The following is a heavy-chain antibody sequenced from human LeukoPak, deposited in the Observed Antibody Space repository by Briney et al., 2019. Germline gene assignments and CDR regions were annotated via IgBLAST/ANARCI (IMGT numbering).Heavy chain of an antibody. Sequence: GSLRPSCAASGFTFSSYAMHWVRQAPGKGLEWVSSISSSSSYIYYADSVKGRFTISRDNAKNSLYLQMNSLRAEDTAVYYCARDQSSPGYFDYWGQGTLVTVSS. CDR1: GFTFSSYA. V-gene: IGHV3-21*01. J-gene: IGHJ4*02. CDR2: ISSSSSYI. D-gene: IGHD2-15*01. CDR3: ARDQSSPGYFDY.